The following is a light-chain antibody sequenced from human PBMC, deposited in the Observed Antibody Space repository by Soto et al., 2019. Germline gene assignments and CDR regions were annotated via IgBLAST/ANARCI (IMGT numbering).Light chain of an antibody. CDR2: AAS. CDR3: LQSHSTPYT. J-gene: IGKJ2*01. Sequence: DLQMTQSPSSLSASFGDRVTLTCRASQSIDTYLNWYQQKPGTAPKLLMYAASTLHSGVPSRFSGSGSGTDFTLTISSLQREDFATYFCLQSHSTPYTFGQGTKLEI. V-gene: IGKV1-39*01. CDR1: QSIDTY.